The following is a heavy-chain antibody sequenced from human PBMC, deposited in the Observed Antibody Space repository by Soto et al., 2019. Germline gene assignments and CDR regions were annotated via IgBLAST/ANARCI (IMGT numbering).Heavy chain of an antibody. J-gene: IGHJ4*02. CDR2: ISGSGGST. Sequence: GGSLRLSCAASGFTFSSYAMSWVRQAPGKGLEWVSAISGSGGSTYYADSVKGRFTISRDNSKNTLYLQMNSLRAEDTAVYYCAKIAVLYDILTGYPTVYFDYWGQGTLVTVSS. D-gene: IGHD3-9*01. V-gene: IGHV3-23*01. CDR3: AKIAVLYDILTGYPTVYFDY. CDR1: GFTFSSYA.